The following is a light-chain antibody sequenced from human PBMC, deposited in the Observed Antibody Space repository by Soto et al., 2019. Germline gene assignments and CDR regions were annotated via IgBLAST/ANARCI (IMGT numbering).Light chain of an antibody. V-gene: IGKV3D-15*01. CDR1: QSVSGY. CDR2: GAS. Sequence: EIVLTQSPATLSLSPGERATVSCRASQSVSGYLAWYQQQPGQAPRLLIYGASTRATGIPDRFSGSGSGTEFTLTISSLQSEDFAVYYCQQYNNWPPLTFGGGTKVDI. CDR3: QQYNNWPPLT. J-gene: IGKJ4*01.